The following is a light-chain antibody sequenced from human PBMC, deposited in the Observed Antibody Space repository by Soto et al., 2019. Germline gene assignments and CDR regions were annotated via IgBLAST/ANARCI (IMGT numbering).Light chain of an antibody. J-gene: IGKJ1*01. V-gene: IGKV3-20*01. CDR1: QSVSNDF. CDR2: GAS. Sequence: EIVLTQSPGILSLSPGERATLSCRASQSVSNDFLAWYQQKPGQAPRLLIYGASTRATDVPDRFSGSGSGADFTLTISRLEPEDFVVYYCHQYGSSPWTFGQGTKVEIK. CDR3: HQYGSSPWT.